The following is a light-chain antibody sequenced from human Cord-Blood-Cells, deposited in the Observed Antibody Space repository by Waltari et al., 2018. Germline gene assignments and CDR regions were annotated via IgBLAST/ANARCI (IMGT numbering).Light chain of an antibody. CDR1: SSDVGSYNL. CDR2: EGS. CDR3: CSYAGSSTHVV. Sequence: QSALTQPASVSGSPGPSITISCTGTSSDVGSYNLFSWYQQHPGKAPKLMIYEGSKRPSGVSNRFSGSKSGNTASLTISGIQAEDEADYYCCSYAGSSTHVVFGGGTKLTVL. J-gene: IGLJ2*01. V-gene: IGLV2-23*01.